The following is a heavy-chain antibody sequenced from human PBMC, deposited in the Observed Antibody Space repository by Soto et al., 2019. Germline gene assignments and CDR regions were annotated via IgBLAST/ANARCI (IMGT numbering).Heavy chain of an antibody. J-gene: IGHJ4*02. CDR2: MHRGGTT. CDR3: ARVNTTLVDHFDC. D-gene: IGHD5-18*01. Sequence: GGSLRLSCVVSGFSVSATSIFWVRQATGKGLEWVSLMHRGGTTDNADSVKGRFTTSRDKSKNTLYLHMNGLRVEDTPVYYCARVNTTLVDHFDCWGQGTLVTV. V-gene: IGHV3-53*01. CDR1: GFSVSATS.